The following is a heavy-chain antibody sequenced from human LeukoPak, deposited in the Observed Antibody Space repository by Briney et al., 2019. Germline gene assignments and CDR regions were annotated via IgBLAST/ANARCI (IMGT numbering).Heavy chain of an antibody. D-gene: IGHD1-26*01. J-gene: IGHJ4*02. CDR2: ISGSGGST. CDR3: AKQRSGSYGGFDY. CDR1: GFTFSTFD. V-gene: IGHV3-23*01. Sequence: PGGSLRLSCAASGFTFSTFDMNWVRQAPGKGLEWVSAISGSGGSTYYADSVKGRFTISRDNSKNTLYLQMNSLRAEDTAVYYCAKQRSGSYGGFDYWGQGTLVTVSS.